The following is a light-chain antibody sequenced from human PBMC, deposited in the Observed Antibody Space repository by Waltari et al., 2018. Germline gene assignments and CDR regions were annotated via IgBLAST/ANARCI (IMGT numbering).Light chain of an antibody. CDR2: DVS. J-gene: IGLJ1*01. V-gene: IGLV2-11*01. CDR3: CSYAGSFYV. CDR1: SSDVGGYNY. Sequence: QSALPQPRSVSGSPGQSVTISCTGTSSDVGGYNYVSWYQQHPGKVPKLMIYDVSKRPSGVPDRFSGSKSGNTASLIISGLQAEDEADYYCCSYAGSFYVFGIGTKVTVL.